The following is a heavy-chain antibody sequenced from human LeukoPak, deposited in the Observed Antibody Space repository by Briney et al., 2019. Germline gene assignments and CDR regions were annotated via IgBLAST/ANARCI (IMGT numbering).Heavy chain of an antibody. J-gene: IGHJ4*02. D-gene: IGHD4-17*01. CDR3: AKGQGYNYGDSIDY. CDR1: GFTFSSHG. V-gene: IGHV3-23*01. Sequence: GGSLRLSCAASGFTFSSHGMCWVRQAPGRGLEWVSSISIGGDTTYSDSVKGRFTISRDNSKNTLYLQMNSLRDEDTAVYYCAKGQGYNYGDSIDYWGQGTLVTVSS. CDR2: ISIGGDTT.